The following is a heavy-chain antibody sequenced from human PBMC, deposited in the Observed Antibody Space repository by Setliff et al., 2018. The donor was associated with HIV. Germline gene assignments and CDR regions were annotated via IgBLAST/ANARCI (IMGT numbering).Heavy chain of an antibody. CDR2: IYHSGNT. CDR3: ARLEYYYYMDV. J-gene: IGHJ6*03. D-gene: IGHD1-1*01. V-gene: IGHV4-31*03. CDR1: GVSISSGGYY. Sequence: SETLSLTCTVSGVSISSGGYYWSWIRQHPGMRLEWIGFIYHSGNTDYKPALKSRVTISVDTAKNQFLLTLSSVTAADTAVYYCARLEYYYYMDVWGKGTTVTVSS.